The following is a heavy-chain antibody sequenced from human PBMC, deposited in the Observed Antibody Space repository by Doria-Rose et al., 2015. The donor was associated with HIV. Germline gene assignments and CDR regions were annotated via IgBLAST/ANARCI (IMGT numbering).Heavy chain of an antibody. D-gene: IGHD3-3*01. J-gene: IGHJ4*02. Sequence: QVQLQESGPGLVKSSETLSLTCSVSGASVSSRGYYWNWIRQVPGKGLESLGYTYYTGTSDYSPSLKSRLNMAVDTSKNQFSLKLSFVTVADTAVYYCARMGSYRELDYWGQGALVSVSA. CDR2: TYYTGTS. V-gene: IGHV4-31*03. CDR3: ARMGSYRELDY. CDR1: GASVSSRGYY.